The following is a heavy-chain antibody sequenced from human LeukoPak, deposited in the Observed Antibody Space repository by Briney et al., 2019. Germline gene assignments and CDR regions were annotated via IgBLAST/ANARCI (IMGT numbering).Heavy chain of an antibody. D-gene: IGHD2-15*01. J-gene: IGHJ5*02. CDR2: INHSGSS. Sequence: SETLSLTCAVTGGSFSDYYWSWIRQSPGKGLEWIAEINHSGSSKYNPSLKSRVAISVDTSKNQFSLKLSSVTAADTAVYYCARHRCSGGSCYPMNWFDPWGQGTLVTVSS. CDR3: ARHRCSGGSCYPMNWFDP. V-gene: IGHV4-34*01. CDR1: GGSFSDYY.